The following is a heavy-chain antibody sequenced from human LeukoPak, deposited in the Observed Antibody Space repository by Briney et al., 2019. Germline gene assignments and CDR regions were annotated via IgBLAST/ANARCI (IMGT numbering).Heavy chain of an antibody. CDR1: GYTFTSYD. CDR3: ARPNSPSSGPGAFDI. J-gene: IGHJ3*02. Sequence: GASVKVSCKASGYTFTSYDINWVRQAPGQGLEWMGGIIPIFGTANYAQKFQGRVTITADESTSTAYMELSSLRSEDTAVYYCARPNSPSSGPGAFDIWGQGTMVTVSS. CDR2: IIPIFGTA. V-gene: IGHV1-69*13. D-gene: IGHD3-22*01.